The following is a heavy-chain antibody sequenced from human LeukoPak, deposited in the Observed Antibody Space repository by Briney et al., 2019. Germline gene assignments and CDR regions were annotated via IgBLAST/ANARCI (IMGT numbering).Heavy chain of an antibody. CDR1: GGSFSGYY. Sequence: SETLSLTCAVYGGSFSGYYWSWIRQPPGKGLEWIGEINHSGSTNYNPSLKSRVTISVDTSKNQFSLKLSSVTAADTAVYYCARFGRYSGYARGWDYYYGMDVWGQGTTVTVSS. CDR2: INHSGST. D-gene: IGHD5-12*01. CDR3: ARFGRYSGYARGWDYYYGMDV. J-gene: IGHJ6*02. V-gene: IGHV4-34*01.